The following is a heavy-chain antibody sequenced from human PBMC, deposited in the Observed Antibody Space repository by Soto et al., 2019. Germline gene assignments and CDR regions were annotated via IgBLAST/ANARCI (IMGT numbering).Heavy chain of an antibody. J-gene: IGHJ4*02. CDR1: GGSFSGYY. CDR2: INHSGST. D-gene: IGHD5-12*01. Sequence: SETLSLTCAVYGGSFSGYYWSWIRQPPGKGLEWIGEINHSGSTNYNPSLKSRVTISVDTSKNQFSLKLSSVTAADTAVYYCARGLRWGYSGYSWGQGTLVTVSS. V-gene: IGHV4-34*01. CDR3: ARGLRWGYSGYS.